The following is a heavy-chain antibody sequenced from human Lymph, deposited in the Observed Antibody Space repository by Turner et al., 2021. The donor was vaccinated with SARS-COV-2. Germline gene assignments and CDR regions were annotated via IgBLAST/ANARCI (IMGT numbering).Heavy chain of an antibody. Sequence: EVQLVETGGGLIQPGGSLRLSCAASGINVSRNYMNWVRQAPGKGLEWVSVIYRGGTTYYADSVKGRFTISRDNSKNTLYLQMNSLRVEDTAVYYCARDLGTYGMDVWGQGTTVTVSS. J-gene: IGHJ6*02. CDR2: IYRGGTT. CDR3: ARDLGTYGMDV. D-gene: IGHD6-13*01. CDR1: GINVSRNY. V-gene: IGHV3-53*02.